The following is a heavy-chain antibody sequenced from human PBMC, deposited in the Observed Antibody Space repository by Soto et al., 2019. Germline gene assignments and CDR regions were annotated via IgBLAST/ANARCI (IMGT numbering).Heavy chain of an antibody. CDR1: GFTFTNSA. V-gene: IGHV1-58*01. D-gene: IGHD2-2*01. CDR3: SAYRNCDSASYQPYNFDS. CDR2: IVVGDGYT. J-gene: IGHJ4*02. Sequence: GASVKVSCKASGFTFTNSAVQWVRQARGQRPEWIGWIVVGDGYTNYAQKFRQRVTITRNMSTGTAYMALSSLRSEDTAVYYCSAYRNCDSASYQPYNFDSWGQGTLVTVSS.